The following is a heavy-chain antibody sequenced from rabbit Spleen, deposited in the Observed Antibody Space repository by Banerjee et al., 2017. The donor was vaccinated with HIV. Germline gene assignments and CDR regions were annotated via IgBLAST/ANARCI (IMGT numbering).Heavy chain of an antibody. V-gene: IGHV1S45*01. Sequence: QEQLVESGGGLVQPEGSLTLTCTASGFAFNSVYDMCWVRQAPGKGLEWIGYIYSTIDYTYYATWAKGRFTISKTSSTTMTLQMTSLTAADTATHFCARKDDNSNYYFNLWGQGTLVTVS. CDR3: ARKDDNSNYYFNL. CDR1: GFAFNSVYD. CDR2: IYSTIDYT. J-gene: IGHJ4*01. D-gene: IGHD8-1*01.